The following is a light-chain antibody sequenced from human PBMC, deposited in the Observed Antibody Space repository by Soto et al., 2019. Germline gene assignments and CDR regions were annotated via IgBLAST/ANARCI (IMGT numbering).Light chain of an antibody. CDR1: QSITNY. Sequence: DIQMTQSPSSLSASVGDRVTITCRASQSITNYLNWYQQKPGKAPKLLIYAASNLQSGVPSRFSGSGSGTDFTLTISSLQPEDFATYYCQQSYSAPRTVGGGTKLDSK. J-gene: IGKJ4*02. CDR2: AAS. CDR3: QQSYSAPRT. V-gene: IGKV1-39*01.